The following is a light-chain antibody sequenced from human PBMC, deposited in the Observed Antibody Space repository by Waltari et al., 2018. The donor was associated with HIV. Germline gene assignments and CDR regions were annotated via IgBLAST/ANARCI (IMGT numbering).Light chain of an antibody. V-gene: IGKV2-30*01. CDR1: QSLVYSDGNTY. J-gene: IGKJ3*01. CDR2: EVS. CDR3: MQGRQWPFT. Sequence: DIVMTQSPLSLPVTLGQPASISCRSSQSLVYSDGNTYLNWFHQRPGQSPRRLIYEVSNRDSGVPDRFSGSGSGTDFTLRISRVEAEDVGVYYCMQGRQWPFTFGPGTKVEIK.